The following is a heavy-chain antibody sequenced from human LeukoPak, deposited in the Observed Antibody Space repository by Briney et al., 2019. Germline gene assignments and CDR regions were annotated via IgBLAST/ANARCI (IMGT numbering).Heavy chain of an antibody. CDR3: ARDRLLWFGGSYYYGMDV. V-gene: IGHV4-34*01. Sequence: SETLSLTCAVYGGSFSGDYWSWIRQPPGKGLEWIGEINHSGSTNYNPSLKSRVTISVDTSKNQFSLKLSSVTAADTAVYYCARDRLLWFGGSYYYGMDVWGKGTTVTVSS. CDR1: GGSFSGDY. CDR2: INHSGST. D-gene: IGHD3-10*01. J-gene: IGHJ6*04.